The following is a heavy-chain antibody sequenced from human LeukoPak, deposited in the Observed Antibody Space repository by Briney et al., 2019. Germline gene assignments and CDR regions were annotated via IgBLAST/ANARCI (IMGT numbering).Heavy chain of an antibody. CDR2: INHSGST. Sequence: PSETLSLTCAVYGGTFSGYYWSWIRQPPEKGLEWIGEINHSGSTNYNPSLKSRVTISVDTSKNQFSLKLSSVTAADTAVYYCARARSGWYGKYFQHWGQGTLVTVSS. D-gene: IGHD6-19*01. CDR3: ARARSGWYGKYFQH. V-gene: IGHV4-34*01. J-gene: IGHJ1*01. CDR1: GGTFSGYY.